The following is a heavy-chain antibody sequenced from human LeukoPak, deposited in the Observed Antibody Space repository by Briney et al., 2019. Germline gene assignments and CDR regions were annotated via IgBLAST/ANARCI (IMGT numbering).Heavy chain of an antibody. CDR1: GFTFSSYW. CDR2: INSDGSIT. CDR3: EPTYYYGSGILN. V-gene: IGHV3-74*01. J-gene: IGHJ4*02. D-gene: IGHD3-10*01. Sequence: GGSLRLSCAASGFTFSSYWMHWVRQVPGKGLMWVSRINSDGSITGYADSVKGRFTISRDNAKNTLYLQMNSLRAEDTAVYYCEPTYYYGSGILNWGQGTLVTVSS.